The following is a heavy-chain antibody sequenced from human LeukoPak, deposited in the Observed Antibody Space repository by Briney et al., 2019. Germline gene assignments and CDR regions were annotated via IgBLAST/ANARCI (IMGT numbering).Heavy chain of an antibody. V-gene: IGHV4-39*01. J-gene: IGHJ3*02. CDR3: AMPLSVPYAFDI. Sequence: SETLSLTCTVSGGSISGSSYYWGWIRQPPEKGLEWIGSIYYSGSTYYNPSLKSRVTISVDTSKNQFSLKLSSVTAADTAVYYCAMPLSVPYAFDIWGQGTMVTVSS. CDR1: GGSISGSSYY. CDR2: IYYSGST.